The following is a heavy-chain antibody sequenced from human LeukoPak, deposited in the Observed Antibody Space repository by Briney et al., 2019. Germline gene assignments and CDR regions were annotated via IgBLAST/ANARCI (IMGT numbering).Heavy chain of an antibody. Sequence: PGGSLRLSCAASGFAASGFTFSTFGMHWVRQAPGKGLEWVAVISYDGSNKYYADSVKGRFTISRDNSKNTLYLQMNSLRAEDTAVYYCAREVVYSSGWYDYWGQGTLVTVSS. CDR1: SGFAASGFTFSTFG. CDR2: ISYDGSNK. CDR3: AREVVYSSGWYDY. J-gene: IGHJ4*02. V-gene: IGHV3-30*19. D-gene: IGHD6-19*01.